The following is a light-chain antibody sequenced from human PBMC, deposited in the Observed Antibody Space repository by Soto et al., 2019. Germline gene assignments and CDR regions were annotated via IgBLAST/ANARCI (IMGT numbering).Light chain of an antibody. J-gene: IGKJ3*01. V-gene: IGKV1-39*01. CDR1: QSISSY. Sequence: DIQMTQPPSSLSASVGDRVTITCRASQSISSYLNWYQQKPGKAPKLLIYAASSLQSGVPSRFSGSGFGIDFTLTISRLQPEDFATYYCHQSYSTPFTFGPGTKVDIK. CDR2: AAS. CDR3: HQSYSTPFT.